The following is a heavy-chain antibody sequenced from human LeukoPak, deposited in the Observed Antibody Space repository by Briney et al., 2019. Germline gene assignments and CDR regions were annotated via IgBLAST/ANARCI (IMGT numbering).Heavy chain of an antibody. Sequence: ASVKVSCKVSGYTLTELSMHWVRQAPGKGLEWMGGFDPEDGETIYAQKFQGRVTMTEDISTDTAYMELSSLRSEDTAVYYCATFYDILTGYYYWGQGTLVTVSS. J-gene: IGHJ4*02. V-gene: IGHV1-24*01. CDR1: GYTLTELS. CDR3: ATFYDILTGYYY. D-gene: IGHD3-9*01. CDR2: FDPEDGET.